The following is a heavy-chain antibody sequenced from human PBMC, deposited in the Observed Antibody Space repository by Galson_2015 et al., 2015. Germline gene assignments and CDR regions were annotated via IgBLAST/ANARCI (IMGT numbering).Heavy chain of an antibody. CDR3: ASQIVDYEFRSGYYPTNCDD. V-gene: IGHV3-21*01. CDR2: ISSTTTYI. J-gene: IGHJ4*02. D-gene: IGHD3-3*01. CDR1: EFTFSNYY. Sequence: SLRLSCAASEFTFSNYYMSWVRQAPGKGLEWVSSISSTTTYIYYADSVKGRFNISRDNAKNSLYLQMNSLGAEDTAVYYCASQIVDYEFRSGYYPTNCDDGGQGTLGAVSS.